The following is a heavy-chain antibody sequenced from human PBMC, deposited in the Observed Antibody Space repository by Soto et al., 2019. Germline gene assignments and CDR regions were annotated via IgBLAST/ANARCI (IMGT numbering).Heavy chain of an antibody. Sequence: EVQLLESGGGLVQPGGSLRLSCAASGFIFDSFAMTWVRRAPGRGLEWVSTISASSDSTYYADSVKGRFTISRDNSKETLYLQMNTLRVEDTALYYFANDAMATVTVHFLLGFWGQWTMVAVSS. CDR1: GFIFDSFA. V-gene: IGHV3-23*01. CDR2: ISASSDST. CDR3: ANDAMATVTVHFLLGF. D-gene: IGHD5-12*01. J-gene: IGHJ3*01.